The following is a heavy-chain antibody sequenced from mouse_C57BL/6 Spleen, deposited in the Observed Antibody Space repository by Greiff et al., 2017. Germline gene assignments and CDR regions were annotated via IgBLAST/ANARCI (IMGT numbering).Heavy chain of an antibody. CDR1: GFTFSSYA. Sequence: DVMLVESGEGLVKPGGSLKLSCAASGFTFSSYAMSWVRQTPEKRLEWVAYISSGGDYIYYADTVKGRFTISRDNARNTLYLQMSSLKSEDTAMYYCTRDRVYYDYDVWFAYWGQGTLVTVSA. J-gene: IGHJ3*01. CDR3: TRDRVYYDYDVWFAY. D-gene: IGHD2-4*01. CDR2: ISSGGDYI. V-gene: IGHV5-9-1*02.